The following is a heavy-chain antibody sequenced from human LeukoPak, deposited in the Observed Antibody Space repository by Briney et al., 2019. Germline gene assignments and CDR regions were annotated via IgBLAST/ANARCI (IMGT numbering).Heavy chain of an antibody. D-gene: IGHD3-10*01. J-gene: IGHJ4*02. CDR3: ASVWFGDTIAPDY. CDR2: IKEDGSEK. Sequence: GGSLRLSCAASGFSFSSYCMSWVRQAPGKGLEWVANIKEDGSEKYYVDSVKGRFTISRDNAKNTLYLQMNSLRAEDTAVYYCASVWFGDTIAPDYWGQGTLVTVSS. V-gene: IGHV3-7*01. CDR1: GFSFSSYC.